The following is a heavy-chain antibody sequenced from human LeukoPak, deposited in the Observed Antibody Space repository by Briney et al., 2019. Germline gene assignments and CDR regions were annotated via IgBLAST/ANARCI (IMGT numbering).Heavy chain of an antibody. CDR2: ITSSSNYI. Sequence: KSGGSLRLSCAASGFTFSSYNMNWVRQAPGKGLEWVSSITSSSNYIYYADSVRGRFTTSRDNAKNSLYLQMNSLRAEDTTVYYCARDCWDYGSGSYCGIDYWGQGTLVTVSS. J-gene: IGHJ4*02. V-gene: IGHV3-21*03. CDR1: GFTFSSYN. D-gene: IGHD3-10*01. CDR3: ARDCWDYGSGSYCGIDY.